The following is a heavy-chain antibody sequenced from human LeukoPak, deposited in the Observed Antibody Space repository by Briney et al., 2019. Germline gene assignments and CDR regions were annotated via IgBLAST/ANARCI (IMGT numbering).Heavy chain of an antibody. CDR1: GGSISSYF. J-gene: IGHJ4*02. D-gene: IGHD1-14*01. V-gene: IGHV4-4*07. Sequence: SETLSLTCTVSGGSISSYFCTWIRQPAGKGLEWIGRIHTSGSTNYNPSLNSRVTMSVDTSKNQFSLKLSSVTAADTAVYYCARDPEGHGNYFDYWGQGALVTVSS. CDR2: IHTSGST. CDR3: ARDPEGHGNYFDY.